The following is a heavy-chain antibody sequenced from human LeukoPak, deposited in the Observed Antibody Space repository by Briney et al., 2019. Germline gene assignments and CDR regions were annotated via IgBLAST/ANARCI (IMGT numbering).Heavy chain of an antibody. CDR1: GFTFSANA. V-gene: IGHV3-64*02. CDR3: ARVKYNDFWSGYSPPDY. Sequence: GGSLRLSCEASGFTFSANAIHWLRQAPGQGLQYVSAISGNGGSTYYADSVKGRFTISRDNSKNTVYLQMGSLRAEDMAVYYCARVKYNDFWSGYSPPDYWGQGTLVTVSS. CDR2: ISGNGGST. D-gene: IGHD3-3*01. J-gene: IGHJ4*02.